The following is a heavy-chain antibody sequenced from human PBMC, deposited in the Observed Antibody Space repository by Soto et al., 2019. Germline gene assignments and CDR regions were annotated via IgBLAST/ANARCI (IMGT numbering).Heavy chain of an antibody. D-gene: IGHD3-16*01. CDR2: TSYDGSDK. Sequence: QVQLVESGGGVVQPGTSLRVSCVGSGFTFRSYVMHWVRQAPGKGLEWVALTSYDGSDKYYDDSVRGRFTISRDNSRNTVDLQMGSLRLEDTAVYYCARWGTTGGLDVWGQGTLVSVSS. J-gene: IGHJ1*01. CDR1: GFTFRSYV. CDR3: ARWGTTGGLDV. V-gene: IGHV3-30*19.